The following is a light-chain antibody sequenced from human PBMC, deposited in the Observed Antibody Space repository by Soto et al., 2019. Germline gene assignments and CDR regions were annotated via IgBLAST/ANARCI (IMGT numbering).Light chain of an antibody. J-gene: IGKJ5*01. V-gene: IGKV3-11*01. CDR3: QQCNNWPPEIT. CDR2: DAS. Sequence: IVLRKSPATLSLSPGERATLSCRASQNISIYLAWYQQKPGQAPRLLIYDASNRATGIPARFSGSGSGTDFTLTISSLEPEDFAVYYCQQCNNWPPEITFGQGTRLEIK. CDR1: QNISIY.